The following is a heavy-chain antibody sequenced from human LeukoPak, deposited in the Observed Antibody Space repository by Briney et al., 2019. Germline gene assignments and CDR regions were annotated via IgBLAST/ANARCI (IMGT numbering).Heavy chain of an antibody. V-gene: IGHV3-33*01. CDR2: KWYDGSNK. CDR3: ARDYGSGIDC. CDR1: GLTFSSYG. Sequence: GRSLRLSCAASGLTFSSYGMHWVRQAPGKGLEWVALKWYDGSNKYYGASVKGRFTISRDNSKNTLYLQMNSLRAEDTAVYYCARDYGSGIDCWGQGTLVTVSS. D-gene: IGHD3-10*01. J-gene: IGHJ4*02.